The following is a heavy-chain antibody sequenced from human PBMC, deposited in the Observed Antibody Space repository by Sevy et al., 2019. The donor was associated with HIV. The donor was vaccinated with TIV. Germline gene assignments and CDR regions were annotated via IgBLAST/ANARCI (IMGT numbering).Heavy chain of an antibody. J-gene: IGHJ5*02. V-gene: IGHV4-30-2*01. CDR2: IYHSGST. CDR1: GGSFSGGVYS. CDR3: ARDSLGPHGGFDP. D-gene: IGHD3-16*01. Sequence: SETLSLTGASSGGSFSGGVYSGSWFRQPPGKALGGIGYIYHSGSTYYNPSLKSRVTISVDRSKNQFSLKLSSVTAADTAVYYCARDSLGPHGGFDPWGQGTLVTVSS.